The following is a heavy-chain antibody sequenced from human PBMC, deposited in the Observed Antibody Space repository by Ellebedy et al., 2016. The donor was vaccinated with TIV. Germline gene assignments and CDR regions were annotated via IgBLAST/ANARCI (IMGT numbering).Heavy chain of an antibody. CDR1: GFTFSTYW. CDR2: TKQDGSEK. V-gene: IGHV3-7*01. CDR3: ARVYCSGATCPAAFDI. D-gene: IGHD2-15*01. J-gene: IGHJ3*02. Sequence: GESLKISCAASGFTFSTYWMGWVRQAAGKGLEWVANTKQDGSEKYYVDSVMGRFTISRDNAKNTLFLQMTSLRAEDTALYYCARVYCSGATCPAAFDIWGQGTMVTVSS.